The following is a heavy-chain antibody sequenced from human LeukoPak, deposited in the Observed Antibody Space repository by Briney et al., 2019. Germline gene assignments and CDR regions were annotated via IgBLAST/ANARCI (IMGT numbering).Heavy chain of an antibody. CDR2: INPNSGGT. J-gene: IGHJ4*02. D-gene: IGHD3-3*01. Sequence: GASVKASCKASGYTFTGYYMHWVRQAPGQGLEWMGWINPNSGGTNYAQKFQGRVTMTRDTSISTAYMELSRLRSDDTAVYYCARELSDDFWSGYYYQYFDYWGQGTLVTVSS. V-gene: IGHV1-2*02. CDR1: GYTFTGYY. CDR3: ARELSDDFWSGYYYQYFDY.